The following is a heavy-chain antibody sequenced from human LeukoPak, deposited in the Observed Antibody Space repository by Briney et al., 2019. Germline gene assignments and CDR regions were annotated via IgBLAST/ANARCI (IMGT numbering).Heavy chain of an antibody. CDR2: INPMINAA. CDR1: GGTFTSYI. D-gene: IGHD1-20*01. CDR3: ARGAKKYKWNSEPYLDY. J-gene: IGHJ4*02. V-gene: IGHV1-69*08. Sequence: SVKVSCKASGGTFTSYIFTWVRQAPGQGLEWMGRINPMINAANYAQNFQGRVTITPDKSTSTAYMQLMNLRSEDTAVYYCARGAKKYKWNSEPYLDYWGQGTLITVSS.